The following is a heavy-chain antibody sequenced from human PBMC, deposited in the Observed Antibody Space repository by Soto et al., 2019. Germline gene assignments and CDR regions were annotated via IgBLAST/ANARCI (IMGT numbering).Heavy chain of an antibody. CDR1: GGTFSIYT. CDR3: ARDFGYDSSGYDFEAFDI. D-gene: IGHD3-22*01. V-gene: IGHV1-69*08. J-gene: IGHJ3*02. CDR2: IIPLLGIA. Sequence: QVQLVQSGAEVRKPGSSVKVSCKASGGTFSIYTSSWVRQAPGQGLEWMGRIIPLLGIANYAQKFQGRVTITADKSTSTAYMELSSLRSEDTAVYYCARDFGYDSSGYDFEAFDIWGQGTMVTVSS.